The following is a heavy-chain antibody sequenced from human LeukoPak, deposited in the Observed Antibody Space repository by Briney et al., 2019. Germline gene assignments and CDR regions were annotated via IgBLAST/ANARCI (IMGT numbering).Heavy chain of an antibody. V-gene: IGHV1-69*13. Sequence: GASVKVSCKASGGTFSSYAISWVRQAPGQGLEWMGGIIPIFGTANYAQKFQGRVTITADESTSTAYMELSSLRSEDTAVYYCARAEYYYGSGSYASYGMDVWGKGTTVTVSS. J-gene: IGHJ6*04. CDR3: ARAEYYYGSGSYASYGMDV. CDR2: IIPIFGTA. D-gene: IGHD3-10*01. CDR1: GGTFSSYA.